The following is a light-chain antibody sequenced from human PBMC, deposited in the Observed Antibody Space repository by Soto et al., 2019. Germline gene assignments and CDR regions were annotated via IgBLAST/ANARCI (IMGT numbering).Light chain of an antibody. CDR3: QQYGSSPPT. J-gene: IGKJ1*01. Sequence: EIVLTQSPGTLSLSPGERATLSCRASQSVSTNYLAWYQRKPGQAPRLLIYGASSRATDIPNRFSGSGSGTAFTLTITRLKAADFAVYSCQQYGSSPPTFGQGTKVEIK. V-gene: IGKV3-20*01. CDR1: QSVSTNY. CDR2: GAS.